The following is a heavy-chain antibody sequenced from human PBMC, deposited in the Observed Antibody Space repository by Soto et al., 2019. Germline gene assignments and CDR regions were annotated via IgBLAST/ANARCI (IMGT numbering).Heavy chain of an antibody. CDR2: TYYRSKWYS. CDR3: AIRWLAYKTFDY. Sequence: SQTLSLTCAILGDSVSSNSAAWNWIRQSPSRGLEWLGRTYYRSKWYSDYGISVRGRISITPDTSKNLFSLQLNSVTPEDTAVYYCAIRWLAYKTFDYWGQGTLVTVSS. J-gene: IGHJ4*02. V-gene: IGHV6-1*01. D-gene: IGHD6-19*01. CDR1: GDSVSSNSAA.